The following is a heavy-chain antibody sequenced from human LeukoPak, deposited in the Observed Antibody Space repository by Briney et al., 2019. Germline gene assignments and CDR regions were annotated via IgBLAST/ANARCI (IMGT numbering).Heavy chain of an antibody. CDR2: LGHSGGDI. CDR1: GFTFSNYA. CDR3: AKRVLSGVPVAGLDY. J-gene: IGHJ4*02. Sequence: GGSLRLSCVTSGFTFSNYAMSWVRQLPAKGLEWLSVLGHSGGDIHAAASVTGRFTMSRDKSRNTVYLQMSGLRPEDTAVYYCAKRVLSGVPVAGLDYWGQGILVTVSS. V-gene: IGHV3-23*01. D-gene: IGHD6-19*01.